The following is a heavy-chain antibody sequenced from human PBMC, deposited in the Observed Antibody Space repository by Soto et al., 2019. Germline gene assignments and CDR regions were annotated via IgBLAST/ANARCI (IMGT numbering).Heavy chain of an antibody. J-gene: IGHJ6*02. Sequence: ASVKVSCKASGYTFTSYAMHWVRQAPGQRLEWMGWINAGNGNTKYSQKFQGRVTITRDTSASTAYMELSSLRSEDTAVYYCARRMEWLSRRGSRYYYYGMDVWGQGTTVTVSS. CDR3: ARRMEWLSRRGSRYYYYGMDV. V-gene: IGHV1-3*01. D-gene: IGHD3-3*01. CDR2: INAGNGNT. CDR1: GYTFTSYA.